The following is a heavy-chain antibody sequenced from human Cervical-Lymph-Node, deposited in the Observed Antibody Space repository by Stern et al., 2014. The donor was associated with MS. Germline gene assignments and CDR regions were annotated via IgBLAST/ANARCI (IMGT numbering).Heavy chain of an antibody. CDR2: ISTSRSTT. D-gene: IGHD3-3*01. J-gene: IGHJ6*02. CDR3: ARANYDFWSGNSSFQRYYYGMDV. CDR1: GFTFSSYS. Sequence: EVQLVESGGGVVQPGGSLRFSCAASGFTFSSYSMNWVRQAPGKGLEWMSYISTSRSTTYYANSVKGRFTITRDKSQNTLYLQMNRLRDEDTAVYYCARANYDFWSGNSSFQRYYYGMDVWGQGTTVTVSS. V-gene: IGHV3-48*02.